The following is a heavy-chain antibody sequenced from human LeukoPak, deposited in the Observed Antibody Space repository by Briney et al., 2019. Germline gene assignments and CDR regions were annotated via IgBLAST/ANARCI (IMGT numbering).Heavy chain of an antibody. CDR1: GGSISSSSYY. CDR3: ARTAFEEYYYDSSGYYYVDY. D-gene: IGHD3-22*01. Sequence: SETLSLTCTVSGGSISSSSYYWGWIRQPPGKGLEWIGYIYYSGSTNYNPSLKSRVTISVDTSKNQFSLKLSSVTAADTAVYYCARTAFEEYYYDSSGYYYVDYWGQGTLVTVSS. V-gene: IGHV4-61*05. CDR2: IYYSGST. J-gene: IGHJ4*02.